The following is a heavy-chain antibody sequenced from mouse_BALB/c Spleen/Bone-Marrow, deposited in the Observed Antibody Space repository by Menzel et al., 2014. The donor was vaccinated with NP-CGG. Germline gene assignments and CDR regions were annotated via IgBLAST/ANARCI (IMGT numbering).Heavy chain of an antibody. J-gene: IGHJ1*01. CDR2: ISTGGSQT. V-gene: IGHV5-6*02. Sequence: DVHLVESGGDLVKPGGSLKLSCAAPGFTFSSYGMSWVRQTPDKRLEWVATISTGGSQTYYTDSVKGRFTISRDNAKNTLYLQMSSLKSEDSAIYYCARRGYDNSYWYFGVWGAGTTVTVSS. CDR1: GFTFSSYG. D-gene: IGHD2-3*01. CDR3: ARRGYDNSYWYFGV.